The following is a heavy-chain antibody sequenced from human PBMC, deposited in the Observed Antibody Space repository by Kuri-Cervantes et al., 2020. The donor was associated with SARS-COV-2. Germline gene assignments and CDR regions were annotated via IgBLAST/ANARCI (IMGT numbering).Heavy chain of an antibody. CDR1: GFTFSSYS. J-gene: IGHJ4*02. CDR3: ARDGPLHGPGTAY. Sequence: GESLKISCAASGFTFSSYSMNWVRQAPGKGLEWVSSISSSSSYIYYADSVKGRFTISRDNAKNSLFLQMNSLRAEDTAVYYCARDGPLHGPGTAYWGQGTLVTVSS. D-gene: IGHD2-21*02. CDR2: ISSSSSYI. V-gene: IGHV3-21*01.